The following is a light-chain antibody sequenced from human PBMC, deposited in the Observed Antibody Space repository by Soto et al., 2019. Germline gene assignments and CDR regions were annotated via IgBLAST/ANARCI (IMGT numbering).Light chain of an antibody. Sequence: IHLTHHPTTLSGSVSDSPTITSKGRQDISNYLNWYQQKPGKAPKLLFYAASTLQSGVPSRFSGSGSGTDFTLTISSLQPEDFAIYYCQQANRFPLTFGGGTKVDIK. CDR1: QDISNY. J-gene: IGKJ4*01. V-gene: IGKV1-12*01. CDR3: QQANRFPLT. CDR2: AAS.